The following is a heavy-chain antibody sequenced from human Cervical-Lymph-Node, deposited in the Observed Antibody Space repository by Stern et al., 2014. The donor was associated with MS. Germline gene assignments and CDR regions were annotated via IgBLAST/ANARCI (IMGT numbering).Heavy chain of an antibody. J-gene: IGHJ4*02. CDR3: ARIRGTARLIDY. Sequence: QVTLKESGPALVKPTQTLTLTCTFSGFSLTNGGMCVTWIRQPPGKAPEWLGIIDWDGDKYYRTPLRARLTISKDTSKNQVVLTMTNMAPVDTATYYCARIRGTARLIDYWGQGTLVTVSS. V-gene: IGHV2-70*01. D-gene: IGHD6-6*01. CDR2: IDWDGDK. CDR1: GFSLTNGGMC.